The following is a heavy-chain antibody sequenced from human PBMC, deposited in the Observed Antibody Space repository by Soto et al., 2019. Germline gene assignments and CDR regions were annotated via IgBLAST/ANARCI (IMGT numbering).Heavy chain of an antibody. V-gene: IGHV4-31*03. CDR3: ARVGELGEPQIF. CDR1: GGSISSGGYY. Sequence: SETLSLTCTVSGGSISSGGYYWSWIRQHPGKGLEWIGYIYYSGSTYYNPSLKSRVTISVDTSKNQFSLKLSSVTAADTAVYYCARVGELGEPQIFWGQGTLVTVSS. J-gene: IGHJ4*02. CDR2: IYYSGST. D-gene: IGHD3-16*01.